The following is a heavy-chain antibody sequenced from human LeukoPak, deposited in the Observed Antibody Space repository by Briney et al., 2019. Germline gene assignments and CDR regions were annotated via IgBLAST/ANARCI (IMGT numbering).Heavy chain of an antibody. V-gene: IGHV3-48*04. J-gene: IGHJ6*03. CDR1: GFTFSNYR. CDR3: ARGDPGGYYYYYMDV. CDR2: ISSSGSTI. D-gene: IGHD1-26*01. Sequence: GGSLRLSCAASGFTFSNYRMNWIRQAPGKGLEWVSYISSSGSTIYYADSVKGRFTISRDNAKNSLYLQMNSLRAEDTAVYYCARGDPGGYYYYYMDVWGKGTTVTVSS.